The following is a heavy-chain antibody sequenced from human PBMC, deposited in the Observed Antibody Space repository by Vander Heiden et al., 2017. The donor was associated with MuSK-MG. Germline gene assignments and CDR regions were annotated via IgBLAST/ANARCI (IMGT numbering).Heavy chain of an antibody. CDR1: GGTFSSYA. V-gene: IGHV1-69*17. J-gene: IGHJ1*01. CDR3: ARLGGSPYFVGDLDAEYFQH. D-gene: IGHD2-15*01. Sequence: QVQLVQSGAEVKKPGSSENVSCKASGGTFSSYAISGVRQAPGQGLEWMGGIIPIFGIANYARKFQGRVTNTADKSTSTAYMELSRLRSEDTAVYYCARLGGSPYFVGDLDAEYFQHWGQGTLVTVSS. CDR2: IIPIFGIA.